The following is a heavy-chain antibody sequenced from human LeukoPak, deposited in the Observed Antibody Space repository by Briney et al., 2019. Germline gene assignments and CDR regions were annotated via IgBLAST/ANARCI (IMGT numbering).Heavy chain of an antibody. CDR2: IWYDGSNK. D-gene: IGHD1-7*01. Sequence: QTGGSLRLSCAASGFTFSSYGMHWVRQAPGKGLEWVAVIWYDGSNKYYADSVKGRFTISRDNSKNTLCLQMNSLRAEDTAVYYCARETGTTNYYYYYGMDVWGQGTTVTVSS. CDR1: GFTFSSYG. V-gene: IGHV3-33*01. J-gene: IGHJ6*02. CDR3: ARETGTTNYYYYYGMDV.